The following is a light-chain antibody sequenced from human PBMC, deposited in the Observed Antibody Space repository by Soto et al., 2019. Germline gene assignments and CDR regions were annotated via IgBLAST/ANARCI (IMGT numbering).Light chain of an antibody. CDR2: EVS. J-gene: IGLJ3*02. V-gene: IGLV2-23*02. Sequence: QSALTQPASVSGSPGQSITISCTGTSSDVGSYNLVSWYQQHPGKAPKRMIYEVSKRPSGVSNRFSGSKSGNTASLTISGLQAEDEADYYCCSYAGSTPVFGGGTKVTVL. CDR1: SSDVGSYNL. CDR3: CSYAGSTPV.